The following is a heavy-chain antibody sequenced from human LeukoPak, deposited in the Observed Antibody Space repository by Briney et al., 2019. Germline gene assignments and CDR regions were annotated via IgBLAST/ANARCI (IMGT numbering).Heavy chain of an antibody. CDR1: GFTFSSSA. CDR2: ISGSAGST. V-gene: IGHV3-23*01. Sequence: SGGSLRLSCSASGFTFSSSAMTWVRQAPGRGLEWVSGISGSAGSTYYADSVQGRFTISRDNSRNTLYLQMNSLRAEDTAVYYCAKPTRYYDYLFDYWGQGTLVTVSS. D-gene: IGHD3-22*01. CDR3: AKPTRYYDYLFDY. J-gene: IGHJ4*02.